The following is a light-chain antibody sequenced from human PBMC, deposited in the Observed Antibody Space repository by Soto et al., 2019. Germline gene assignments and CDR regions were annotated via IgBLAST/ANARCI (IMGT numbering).Light chain of an antibody. CDR3: QQYGSSPLT. CDR1: QSVRSNN. Sequence: ELVLTQSPDHLTLSPGERATPSCRTSQSVRSNNLAWYQQKPGQAPRFLIYDASSRSTGIPDRFSGSGSGTDFTLTISRLEPEDFAVYYCQQYGSSPLTFGGGTKVEIK. V-gene: IGKV3-20*01. CDR2: DAS. J-gene: IGKJ4*01.